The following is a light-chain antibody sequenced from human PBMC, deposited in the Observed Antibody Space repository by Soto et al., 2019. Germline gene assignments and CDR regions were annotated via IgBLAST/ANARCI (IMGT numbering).Light chain of an antibody. V-gene: IGKV2-28*01. CDR1: QSLLHSNGYNY. Sequence: DLVMTQSPLSLPVTPGEPASISCRSSQSLLHSNGYNYLDWYLQKPGQSPQLLFYLGSNRASGGPDRFSGSGSRIDVTLRINRVEAEGVGVYCCLQALQAPSTLGQGTELGIK. CDR2: LGS. CDR3: LQALQAPST. J-gene: IGKJ2*01.